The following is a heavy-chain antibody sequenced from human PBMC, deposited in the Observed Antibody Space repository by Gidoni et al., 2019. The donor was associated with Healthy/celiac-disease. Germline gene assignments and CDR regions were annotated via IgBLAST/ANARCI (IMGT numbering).Heavy chain of an antibody. V-gene: IGHV4-61*01. CDR3: AGSIAAVEGSLDP. D-gene: IGHD6-13*01. CDR1: GRSVSSVSYH. CDR2: IYYSGST. J-gene: IGHJ5*02. Sequence: QVQLQESGPGLVKPSETLSLTCTVSGRSVSSVSYHWSWIRQPPGKGLEWIGYIYYSGSTNYNPSLKSRVTISVDTSKNQFSLKLSSVTAADTAVYYCAGSIAAVEGSLDPWGQGTLVTVSS.